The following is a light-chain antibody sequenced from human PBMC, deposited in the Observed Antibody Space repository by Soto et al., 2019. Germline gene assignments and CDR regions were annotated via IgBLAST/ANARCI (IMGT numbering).Light chain of an antibody. CDR1: QSVSSN. CDR2: GAS. Sequence: EIVMTQSPATLSVSPGVGATLSCRASQSVSSNFAWYQQKPGQAPRLLIYGASTRATGIPARFSGSGSGTEFTLSISSLQSEDVAVYYCQQYQNWPLTFGGGNKVEIK. V-gene: IGKV3-15*01. J-gene: IGKJ4*01. CDR3: QQYQNWPLT.